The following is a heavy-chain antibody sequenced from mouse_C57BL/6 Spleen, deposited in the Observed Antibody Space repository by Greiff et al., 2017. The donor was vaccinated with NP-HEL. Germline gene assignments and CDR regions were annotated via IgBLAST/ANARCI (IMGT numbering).Heavy chain of an antibody. V-gene: IGHV5-17*01. Sequence: DVMLVESGGGLVKPGGSLKLSCAASGFTFSDYGMHWVRQAPEKGLEWVAYISSGSSTIYYADTVKGRFTISRDNAKNTLFLQMTSLRSEDTAMYYCARTGTVAWFAYWGQGTLVTVSA. D-gene: IGHD4-1*01. CDR1: GFTFSDYG. J-gene: IGHJ3*01. CDR3: ARTGTVAWFAY. CDR2: ISSGSSTI.